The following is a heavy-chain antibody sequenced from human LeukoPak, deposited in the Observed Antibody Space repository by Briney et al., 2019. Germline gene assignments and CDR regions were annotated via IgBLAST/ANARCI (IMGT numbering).Heavy chain of an antibody. CDR3: ARGPSYFQH. CDR1: GDSVSSNSVT. J-gene: IGHJ1*01. Sequence: QTLSLTCAISGDSVSSNSVTWNWIRQSPSRGLEWLGRTYYRSTWYNDYAVSVRGRITVNPDTSKNQFSLHLNSVTPEDTAVYYCARGPSYFQHWSQGTLVTVSS. CDR2: TYYRSTWYN. V-gene: IGHV6-1*01.